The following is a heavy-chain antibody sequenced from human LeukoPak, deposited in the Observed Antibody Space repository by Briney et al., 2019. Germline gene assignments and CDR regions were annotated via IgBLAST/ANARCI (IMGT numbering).Heavy chain of an antibody. J-gene: IGHJ4*02. CDR2: LFGGDTI. Sequence: GGSLRLSCAAPGFSVSAHYMSWVRQAPGKGLEWVSTLFGGDTIDYTDSVKGRFTIPRDNSGNTLYLQMNNLRADDTAVYYCAGRRGSSFDYWGQGTQVIVSS. V-gene: IGHV3-53*01. CDR1: GFSVSAHY. D-gene: IGHD1-26*01. CDR3: AGRRGSSFDY.